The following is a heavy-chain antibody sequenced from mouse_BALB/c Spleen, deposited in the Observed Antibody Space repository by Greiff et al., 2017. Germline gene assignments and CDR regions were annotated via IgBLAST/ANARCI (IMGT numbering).Heavy chain of an antibody. D-gene: IGHD2-1*01. V-gene: IGHV1S81*02. J-gene: IGHJ2*01. Sequence: QVQLQQSGAELVKPGASVKLSCKASGYTFTSYYMYWVKQRPGQGLEWIGEINPSNGGTNFNEKFKSKATLTVDKSSSTAYMQLSSLTSEDSAVYYCTRDGNYPRLYYFDYWGQGTTLTVSS. CDR1: GYTFTSYY. CDR2: INPSNGGT. CDR3: TRDGNYPRLYYFDY.